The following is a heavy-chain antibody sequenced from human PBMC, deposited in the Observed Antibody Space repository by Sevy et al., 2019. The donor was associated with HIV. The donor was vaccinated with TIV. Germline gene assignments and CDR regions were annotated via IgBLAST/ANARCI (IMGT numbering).Heavy chain of an antibody. J-gene: IGHJ4*02. D-gene: IGHD3-16*01. CDR1: GYNFTSYY. Sequence: ASVKVPCKAAGYNFTSYYIHWVRQAPGQGLEWMGVITPSGDTTTYSQKFQGRVTMTSDTSTSTVYMELSSLRYDDTAVYYCTRVRSFGFEYWGQGTLVTVSS. V-gene: IGHV1-46*01. CDR2: ITPSGDTT. CDR3: TRVRSFGFEY.